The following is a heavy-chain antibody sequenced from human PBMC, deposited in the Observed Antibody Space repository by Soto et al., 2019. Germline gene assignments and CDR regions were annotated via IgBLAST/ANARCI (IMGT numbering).Heavy chain of an antibody. Sequence: QVQLQQWGAGLLKPSETLSLTCAVYGGSFSGYYWSWIRQPPGKGLEWIGEINHSGSTNYNPSLKSRVTISVATSKNQFSLKLSSVTAADTAVYYCARVDSSSWYPFDYWGQGTLVTVSS. J-gene: IGHJ4*02. D-gene: IGHD6-13*01. V-gene: IGHV4-34*01. CDR2: INHSGST. CDR3: ARVDSSSWYPFDY. CDR1: GGSFSGYY.